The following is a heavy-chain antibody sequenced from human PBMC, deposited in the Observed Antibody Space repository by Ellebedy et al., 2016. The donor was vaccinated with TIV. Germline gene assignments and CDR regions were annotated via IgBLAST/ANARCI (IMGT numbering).Heavy chain of an antibody. CDR1: GYTFTGYY. D-gene: IGHD6-13*01. Sequence: AASVKVSCKASGYTFTGYYMHWVRQAPGQGLEWMGIINPSGGSTSYAQKFQGRVTMTRDTSTSTVYMELSSLRSEDSAVYYCARETSRYSRSWDSWGQGTLVTVSS. CDR3: ARETSRYSRSWDS. J-gene: IGHJ4*02. CDR2: INPSGGST. V-gene: IGHV1-46*01.